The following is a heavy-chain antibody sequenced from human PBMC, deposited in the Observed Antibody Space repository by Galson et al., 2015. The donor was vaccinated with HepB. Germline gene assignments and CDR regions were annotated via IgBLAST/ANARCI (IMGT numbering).Heavy chain of an antibody. CDR3: ARDVNGGITMIVGDAFDI. V-gene: IGHV1-2*02. J-gene: IGHJ3*02. D-gene: IGHD3-22*01. CDR1: GYTFTGYY. CDR2: INPNSGGT. Sequence: SVKVSCKASGYTFTGYYMHWVRQAPGQGLEWMGWINPNSGGTNYAQKFQGRVTMTRDTSISTAYMELSRLRSDDTAVYYCARDVNGGITMIVGDAFDIWGQGTMVTVSS.